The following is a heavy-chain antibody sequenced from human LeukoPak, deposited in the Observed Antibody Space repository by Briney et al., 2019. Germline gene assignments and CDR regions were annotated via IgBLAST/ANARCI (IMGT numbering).Heavy chain of an antibody. V-gene: IGHV3-53*01. CDR2: IYSGGST. D-gene: IGHD3-10*01. CDR3: TRAKPKNMVRGLIMRRESRYYFDY. Sequence: GGSLRLSCAASGFTFNIYTMYWVRQAPGKGLEWVSVIYSGGSTYYADSVKGRFTISRDNSKSTLYIQMNSLRAEDTAVYYCTRAKPKNMVRGLIMRRESRYYFDYWGQGTLVTVSS. CDR1: GFTFNIYT. J-gene: IGHJ4*02.